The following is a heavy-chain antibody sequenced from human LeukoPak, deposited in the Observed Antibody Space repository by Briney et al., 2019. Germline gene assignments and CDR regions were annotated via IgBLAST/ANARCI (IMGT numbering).Heavy chain of an antibody. J-gene: IGHJ5*02. CDR3: ARDQLSYYDFWSGSNWFDP. CDR1: GGSISSYY. D-gene: IGHD3-3*01. CDR2: IYTSGST. V-gene: IGHV4-4*07. Sequence: PSETLSLTCTVSGGSISSYYWSWIRQPAGKGLEWIGRIYTSGSTNYNPSLKSRVTMSVDTSKNQLSLKLSSVTAADTAVYYCARDQLSYYDFWSGSNWFDPWGQGTLVTVSS.